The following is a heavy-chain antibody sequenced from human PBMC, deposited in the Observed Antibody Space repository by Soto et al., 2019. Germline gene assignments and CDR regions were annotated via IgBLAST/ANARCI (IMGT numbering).Heavy chain of an antibody. J-gene: IGHJ6*02. CDR1: GGSINSGGYS. CDR2: IYHTGTT. CDR3: ARVWDIVLVPAAPSYGMDV. Sequence: SETLSLTCTVSGGSINSGGYSWTWIRQPPGKGLEWIGFIYHTGTTYYNPSLKSRVTISVDRSKNQFSLKLNSVTAADTAVYYCARVWDIVLVPAAPSYGMDVWGQGTTVT. D-gene: IGHD2-2*01. V-gene: IGHV4-30-2*01.